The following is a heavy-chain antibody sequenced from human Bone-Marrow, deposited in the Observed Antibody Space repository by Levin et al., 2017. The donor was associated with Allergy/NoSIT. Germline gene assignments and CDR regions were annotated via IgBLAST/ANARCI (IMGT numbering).Heavy chain of an antibody. J-gene: IGHJ4*02. D-gene: IGHD2-2*01. CDR2: TYYRSRWYY. CDR3: ARERLQLRFDY. Sequence: PSETLSLTCAISGDSVSSDIATWNWIRQSPSRGLEWLGRTYYRSRWYYDYAPSVESRITIKADTSKNHFSLQLTSMAPDDTAVYFCARERLQLRFDYWGPGNLVTVSS. V-gene: IGHV6-1*01. CDR1: GDSVSSDIAT.